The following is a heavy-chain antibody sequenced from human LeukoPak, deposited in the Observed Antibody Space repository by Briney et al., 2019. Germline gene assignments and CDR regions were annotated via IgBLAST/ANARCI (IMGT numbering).Heavy chain of an antibody. CDR2: IKPNSGGT. Sequence: ASVKVSCQASGCTFTGYYMHWVRQAPGQGLEWMGWIKPNSGGTNYAQKFQGRVTMTRDTSISTAYMELSRLRSDDTAVYYCARGPRIMITFGGVIVNYMDVWGKGTTVTISS. CDR1: GCTFTGYY. V-gene: IGHV1-2*02. D-gene: IGHD3-16*02. J-gene: IGHJ6*03. CDR3: ARGPRIMITFGGVIVNYMDV.